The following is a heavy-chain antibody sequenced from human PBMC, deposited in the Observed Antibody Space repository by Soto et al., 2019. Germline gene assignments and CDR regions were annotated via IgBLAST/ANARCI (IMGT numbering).Heavy chain of an antibody. CDR1: GFTFSSYA. Sequence: GGSLRLSCAASGFTFSSYAMSWVRQAPGKGLEWVSAISGSGGSTYYADSVKGRFTISRDNSKNTLYLQMNSLRAEDTAVYYCAVVPAATQSFYYGMDVWGQGTTVTVSS. D-gene: IGHD2-2*01. CDR3: AVVPAATQSFYYGMDV. V-gene: IGHV3-23*01. CDR2: ISGSGGST. J-gene: IGHJ6*02.